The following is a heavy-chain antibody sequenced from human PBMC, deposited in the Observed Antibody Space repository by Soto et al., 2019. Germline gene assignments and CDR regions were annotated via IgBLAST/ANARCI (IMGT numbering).Heavy chain of an antibody. Sequence: QVQLVESGGGVVQPGRSLRLSCAASGFTFSSYGMHWVRQAPGKGLEWVAVISYDGSNKYYADSVKGRFTISRDNSKNPLYLQMNSLRAEDTAVYYCAKDHGDYDFWSGYHATTSEFDYWGQGTLVTVSS. V-gene: IGHV3-30*18. CDR1: GFTFSSYG. D-gene: IGHD3-3*01. CDR2: ISYDGSNK. CDR3: AKDHGDYDFWSGYHATTSEFDY. J-gene: IGHJ4*02.